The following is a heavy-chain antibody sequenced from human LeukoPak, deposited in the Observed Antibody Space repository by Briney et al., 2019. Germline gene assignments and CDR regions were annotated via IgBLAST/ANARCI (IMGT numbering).Heavy chain of an antibody. J-gene: IGHJ3*02. CDR2: ISSSSSYI. D-gene: IGHD1-26*01. Sequence: SGGSLRLSCAASGFTFSSYSMNWVRQAPGKGLEWVSSISSSSSYIYYADSVKGRFTISRDNAKNSLYLQMNRLRAEDTAVYYCARRGVLGAKVFDIWGQGTMVTVSS. CDR3: ARRGVLGAKVFDI. CDR1: GFTFSSYS. V-gene: IGHV3-21*01.